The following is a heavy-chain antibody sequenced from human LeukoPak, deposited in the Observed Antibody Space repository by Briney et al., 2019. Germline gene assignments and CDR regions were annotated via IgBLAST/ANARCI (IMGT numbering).Heavy chain of an antibody. J-gene: IGHJ4*02. CDR3: ARVPLPLKSGYYDY. D-gene: IGHD3-22*01. V-gene: IGHV1-69*13. CDR1: GGTFSSYA. Sequence: GASVKVSCKASGGTFSSYAISWVRQAPGQGLEWMGGIIPIFGTANYAQKFQGRVTITADESTSTAYMELSSLRSVDTAVYYCARVPLPLKSGYYDYWGQGTLVTVSS. CDR2: IIPIFGTA.